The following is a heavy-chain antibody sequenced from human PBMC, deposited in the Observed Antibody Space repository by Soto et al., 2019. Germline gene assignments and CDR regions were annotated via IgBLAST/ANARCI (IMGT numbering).Heavy chain of an antibody. CDR3: AKAGSYSGYYERVEY. CDR1: VASISGNY. V-gene: IGHV4-59*01. CDR2: IYYSGAT. Sequence: PSETLSLTCNFSVASISGNYWSCIRHPPGKGLEWIGYIYYSGATNYNPSPGSRVTISVGNPKSHFSLKLTSVTPADTAVYYCAKAGSYSGYYERVEY. D-gene: IGHD3-22*01. J-gene: IGHJ1*01.